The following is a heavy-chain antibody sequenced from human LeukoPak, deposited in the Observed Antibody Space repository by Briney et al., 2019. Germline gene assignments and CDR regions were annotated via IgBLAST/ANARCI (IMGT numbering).Heavy chain of an antibody. J-gene: IGHJ6*03. D-gene: IGHD3-10*01. CDR3: ARRLGRKFGERFYYYHYMDV. V-gene: IGHV4-34*01. CDR2: MNHSGST. CDR1: GGSVSGYY. Sequence: SETLSLTCAVYGGSVSGYYWSWIRQPPGKGLEWIGEMNHSGSTNYNPSLKSRVTISVDTSKNQFSLKLSSVTAADTAVYYCARRLGRKFGERFYYYHYMDVWGKGTTVTISS.